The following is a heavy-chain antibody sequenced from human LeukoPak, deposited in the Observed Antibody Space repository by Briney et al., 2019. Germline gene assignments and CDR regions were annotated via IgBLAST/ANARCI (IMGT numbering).Heavy chain of an antibody. CDR3: ARVKVVTSTYTTSLFDY. V-gene: IGHV3-74*01. CDR2: INTGGRST. D-gene: IGHD3-16*02. Sequence: GGSLRLSCAAAGFTFSSYWMHWVRQAPGKGLVWFSRINTGGRSTSEGDSVEGRFTISRDNAKKTLYLKMNSMRAEDTAVYYSARVKVVTSTYTTSLFDYCGQGTLVTVSS. J-gene: IGHJ4*02. CDR1: GFTFSSYW.